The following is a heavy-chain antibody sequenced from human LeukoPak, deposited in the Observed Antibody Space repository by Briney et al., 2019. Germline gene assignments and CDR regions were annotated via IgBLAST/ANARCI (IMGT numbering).Heavy chain of an antibody. CDR2: IYYSGST. V-gene: IGHV4-59*08. CDR1: GGSISSYY. CDR3: ARRVPFYGSGSYYPPYYFDY. Sequence: SETLSLTCTVSGGSISSYYWSWIRQPPGKGLEWIGYIYYSGSTNYNPSLKSRVTISVDTSKNQFSLELSSVTAADTAVYYCARRVPFYGSGSYYPPYYFDYWGQGTLVTVSS. D-gene: IGHD3-10*01. J-gene: IGHJ4*02.